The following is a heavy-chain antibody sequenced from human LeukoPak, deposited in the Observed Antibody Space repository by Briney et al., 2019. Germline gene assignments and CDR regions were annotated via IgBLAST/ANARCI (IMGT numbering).Heavy chain of an antibody. D-gene: IGHD3-9*01. CDR2: IIPILGIA. V-gene: IGHV1-69*04. CDR1: GGTFSSYA. Sequence: AASVKVSCKASGGTFSSYAISWVRQAPGQGLEWMGRIIPILGIANYAQKFQGRVTITADKSTSTAYMGLSSLRSEDTAVYFCARLRYFDSVTLFDPWGQGTLVTVSS. CDR3: ARLRYFDSVTLFDP. J-gene: IGHJ5*02.